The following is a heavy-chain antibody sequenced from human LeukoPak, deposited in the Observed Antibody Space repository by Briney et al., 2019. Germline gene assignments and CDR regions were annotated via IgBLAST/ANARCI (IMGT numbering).Heavy chain of an antibody. CDR1: GFTFSSYS. CDR2: ISTGSSYI. V-gene: IGHV3-21*01. Sequence: GGSLRLSCAASGFTFSSYSIHWVRQAPGKGLEWVSSISTGSSYIYYADSVKGRFTISRDNAKNSLYLQMNSLRAEDTAVYYCARVGSGWGTEADFDYWGQGTLVTVSS. CDR3: ARVGSGWGTEADFDY. J-gene: IGHJ4*02. D-gene: IGHD6-19*01.